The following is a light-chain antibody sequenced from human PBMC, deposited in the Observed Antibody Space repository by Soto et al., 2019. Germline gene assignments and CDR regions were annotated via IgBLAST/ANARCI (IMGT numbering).Light chain of an antibody. CDR1: QSVSGH. CDR2: GAS. Sequence: EIVMTQSPATLSVSPGERVTLSCRASQSVSGHLAWYQQKPGQAPRLIISGASTRATGIPDRFSGSGSGTDFTLTISRLEPEDFAVYYCQQYGSSPLTFGQGTKVDI. CDR3: QQYGSSPLT. V-gene: IGKV3-20*01. J-gene: IGKJ1*01.